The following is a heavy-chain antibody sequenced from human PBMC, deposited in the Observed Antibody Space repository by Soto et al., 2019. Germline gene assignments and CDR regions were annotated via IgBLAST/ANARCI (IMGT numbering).Heavy chain of an antibody. CDR3: ARVAY. Sequence: PGGSLRLSCEASVFTFSRVSMNLVRQFRGKGLERVESISSGSSYTWYADSVKGRFIISRHNAQNSLFLQMNTLRPEDTAMYYCARVAYWGPGTQVTVSS. CDR2: ISSGSSYT. J-gene: IGHJ4*02. V-gene: IGHV3-21*01. CDR1: VFTFSRVS.